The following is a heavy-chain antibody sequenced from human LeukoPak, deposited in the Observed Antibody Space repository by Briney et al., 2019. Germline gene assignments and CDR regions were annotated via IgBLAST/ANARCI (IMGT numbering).Heavy chain of an antibody. D-gene: IGHD3-3*01. CDR1: GGSISSSSYY. Sequence: PSETLSLTCTVSGGSISSSSYYWGWIRQPPGKGLEWIGSIYYSGSTYYNPSLKSRVTISVDTSKNQFSLKLSSVTAADTAVYYCARDSDIKIFGVVLKSFDYWGQGTLVTVSS. CDR2: IYYSGST. CDR3: ARDSDIKIFGVVLKSFDY. J-gene: IGHJ4*02. V-gene: IGHV4-39*02.